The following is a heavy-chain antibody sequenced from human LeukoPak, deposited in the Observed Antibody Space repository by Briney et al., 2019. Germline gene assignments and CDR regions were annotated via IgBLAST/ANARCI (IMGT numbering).Heavy chain of an antibody. CDR2: INHSGST. Sequence: KPSETLSLTCAVYGGSFSGYYWSWIRQPPGKGLEWIGEINHSGSTNYNPSLKSRVTISVDTSKNQFSLKLSSVTAADTAVYYCARDVDTAMVSWFDPWGQGTLVTVSS. J-gene: IGHJ5*02. D-gene: IGHD5-18*01. CDR1: GGSFSGYY. V-gene: IGHV4-34*01. CDR3: ARDVDTAMVSWFDP.